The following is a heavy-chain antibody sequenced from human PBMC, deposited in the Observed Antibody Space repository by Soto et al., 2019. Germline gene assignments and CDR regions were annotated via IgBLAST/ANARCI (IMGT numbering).Heavy chain of an antibody. J-gene: IGHJ6*03. V-gene: IGHV1-8*01. D-gene: IGHD6-6*01. CDR1: GYTFTRYA. Sequence: QVQLVQSGSEGKEPGASMKISCQASGYTFTRYAITWVRQATGQGLEWMGWMNPQTGNTAYAEKFQGRVTMTRSTSINTAYMELSGLRSEDTAVYYCARLSEESSSSNYYYFYMDVWGKGSTVTVSS. CDR2: MNPQTGNT. CDR3: ARLSEESSSSNYYYFYMDV.